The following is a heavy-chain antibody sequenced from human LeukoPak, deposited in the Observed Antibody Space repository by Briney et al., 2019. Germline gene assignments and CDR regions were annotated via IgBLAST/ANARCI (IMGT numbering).Heavy chain of an antibody. CDR1: GGSFSGYY. D-gene: IGHD3-9*01. V-gene: IGHV4-34*01. CDR2: INHSGST. CDR3: ASLYYDILTGYRHNWFDP. Sequence: PSETLSLTCAVYGGSFSGYYWSWIRQPPGKGLEWIGEINHSGSTNYNPSLKSRVTISVDTSKNQFSLKLSSVTAADTAVYYCASLYYDILTGYRHNWFDPWGQGTLVTVSS. J-gene: IGHJ5*02.